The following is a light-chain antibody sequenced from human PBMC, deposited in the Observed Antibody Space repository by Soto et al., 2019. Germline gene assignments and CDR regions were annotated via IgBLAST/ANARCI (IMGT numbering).Light chain of an antibody. Sequence: QSALTQPASVSGSPGQSITISCTGTTSDVGGYNHVSWYQQHPGKAPKLMVFDVTDRPSGVSHRFSGSKSGNTASLTISGLHAEDEADYYCSSYTSSNTQVFGTGTKLTVL. V-gene: IGLV2-14*01. CDR2: DVT. CDR1: TSDVGGYNH. CDR3: SSYTSSNTQV. J-gene: IGLJ1*01.